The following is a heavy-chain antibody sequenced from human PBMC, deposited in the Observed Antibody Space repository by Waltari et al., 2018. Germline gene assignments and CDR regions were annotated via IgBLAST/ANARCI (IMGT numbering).Heavy chain of an antibody. CDR2: IYYSVST. CDR1: GGSIRSSSYY. CDR3: ARRGVVIPATIGLYIGY. D-gene: IGHD2-2*01. Sequence: QLQLQESGLGLVKPSETLSLTCTVSGGSIRSSSYYWGWIRQPPGKGLEWIGRIYYSVSTYCIPPLKGRHPISVDMAKNQFSLKLISVTGADTAVYYNARRGVVIPATIGLYIGYGGQGTLVTVSS. J-gene: IGHJ4*02. V-gene: IGHV4-39*01.